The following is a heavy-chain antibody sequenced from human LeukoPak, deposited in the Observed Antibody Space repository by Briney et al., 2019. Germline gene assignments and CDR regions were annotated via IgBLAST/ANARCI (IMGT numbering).Heavy chain of an antibody. V-gene: IGHV3-23*01. Sequence: GGSLRLSCAASGFTFSSYAMSWVRQAPGKGLEWVSAISGSGDSTYYADSVKGRFTISRDNSKNTLSLQMNSLRVEDTAVYYCAKTRSFWAPFDYWGQGSLVTVSS. D-gene: IGHD1-26*01. J-gene: IGHJ4*02. CDR3: AKTRSFWAPFDY. CDR2: ISGSGDST. CDR1: GFTFSSYA.